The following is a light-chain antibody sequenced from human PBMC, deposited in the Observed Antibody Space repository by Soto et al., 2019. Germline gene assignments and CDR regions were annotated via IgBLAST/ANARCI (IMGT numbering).Light chain of an antibody. CDR3: MQGSHWLIT. J-gene: IGKJ5*01. Sequence: EVVLTQSPVSLPLSLGQRASLSCRASQSGIAYFAWYQQKPGQSPRRLIYEASNRDSGIPARFSGSGSGTDFALKISRVEAEDVGVYYCMQGSHWLITFGQGTRLEIK. V-gene: IGKV2-30*01. CDR2: EAS. CDR1: QSGIAY.